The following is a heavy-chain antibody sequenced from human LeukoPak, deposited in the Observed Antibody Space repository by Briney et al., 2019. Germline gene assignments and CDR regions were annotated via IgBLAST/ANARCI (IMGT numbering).Heavy chain of an antibody. CDR2: IYTSGST. V-gene: IGHV4-4*07. D-gene: IGHD5-18*01. J-gene: IGHJ6*02. CDR1: GGSISSYY. Sequence: SETLSLTCTVSGGSISSYYWSWIRQPAGKGLEWIGRIYTSGSTNYNPSLKSRVTMSVDTSKNQFSLKLSSVTAADTAVYYCARDLGYSYGPYYYYYYGMDVWGQGTTVTVSS. CDR3: ARDLGYSYGPYYYYYYGMDV.